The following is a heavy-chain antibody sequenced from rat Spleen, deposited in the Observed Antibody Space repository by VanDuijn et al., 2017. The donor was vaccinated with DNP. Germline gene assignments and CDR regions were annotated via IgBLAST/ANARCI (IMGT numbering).Heavy chain of an antibody. J-gene: IGHJ2*01. Sequence: EVKLVESGGGLVQPGRSLKLSCAASGFNFNDYWMGWVRQAPGKGLEWIGEINKDSSTIIYTPSLKDKFSISRDNAQNTLYLQMDKLGSEDTAIFYGAKGPNFGGYSDFFDYWGQGVMVTVSS. D-gene: IGHD1-11*01. CDR1: GFNFNDYW. CDR3: AKGPNFGGYSDFFDY. V-gene: IGHV4-2*01. CDR2: INKDSSTI.